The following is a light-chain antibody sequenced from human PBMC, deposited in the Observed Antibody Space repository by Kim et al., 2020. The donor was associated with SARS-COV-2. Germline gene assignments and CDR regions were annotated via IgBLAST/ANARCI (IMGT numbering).Light chain of an antibody. J-gene: IGLJ2*01. V-gene: IGLV3-19*01. CDR3: NSRDTSDHVV. Sequence: SQALGQTIRITCPDSLRTYFATWYQQKPRQAPLLVIFGKNGRPSGVPDRFSGSTSGNTASLTITGAQAEDEADYYCNSRDTSDHVVFGGGTQLTVL. CDR1: SLRTYF. CDR2: GKN.